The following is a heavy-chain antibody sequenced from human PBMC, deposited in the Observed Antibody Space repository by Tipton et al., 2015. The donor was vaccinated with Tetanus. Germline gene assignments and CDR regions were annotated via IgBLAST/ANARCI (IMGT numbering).Heavy chain of an antibody. V-gene: IGHV4-34*01. D-gene: IGHD3-3*01. J-gene: IGHJ4*02. Sequence: TLSLTCAVSGGSFSDYYWTWIRQPPGKGLEWIGSIYYSGSSYYNPTLKSRVTISVDTSKNQFSLKLNSVTAADTAVYYCARESITIFGVVSIDYWGQGTLVTVSS. CDR3: ARESITIFGVVSIDY. CDR1: GGSFSDYY. CDR2: IYYSGSS.